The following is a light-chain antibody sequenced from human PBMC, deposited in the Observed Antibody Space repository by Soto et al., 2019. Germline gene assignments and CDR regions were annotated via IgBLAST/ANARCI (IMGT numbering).Light chain of an antibody. J-gene: IGKJ5*01. CDR2: GAS. CDR1: QNIGSN. CDR3: QQYNNWPPYT. Sequence: ELVMTQSPATLSASPGERVILSCRAIQNIGSNLAWYQQRPGQAPRLLMYGASTRATETPARFSGSGSATDFTLTISSLQSEDFAVYYCQQYNNWPPYTFGQGTRMEIK. V-gene: IGKV3-15*01.